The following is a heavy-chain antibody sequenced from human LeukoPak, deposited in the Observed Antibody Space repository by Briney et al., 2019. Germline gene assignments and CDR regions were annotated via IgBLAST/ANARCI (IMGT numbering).Heavy chain of an antibody. Sequence: GGSLRLSCAASGFILSGYGMNWVRQAPGKGLEWVSSISSSSSYIYYADSVKGRFTISRDNAKNSLYLQMNSLRAEDTAVYYCASGGIVGAFDIWGQGTMVTVSS. CDR3: ASGGIVGAFDI. CDR2: ISSSSSYI. J-gene: IGHJ3*02. CDR1: GFILSGYG. V-gene: IGHV3-21*01. D-gene: IGHD3-16*01.